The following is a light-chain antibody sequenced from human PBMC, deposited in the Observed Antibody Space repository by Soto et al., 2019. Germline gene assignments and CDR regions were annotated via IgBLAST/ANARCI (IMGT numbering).Light chain of an antibody. J-gene: IGKJ1*01. CDR2: HAS. CDR1: QNIGRW. CDR3: QQSYTTPRT. V-gene: IGKV1-5*01. Sequence: DIQMTQSPSTLSASIGDRVTISCRASQNIGRWLAWYQQKPGTAPNLLIYHASNLRGGVPSRFSGGGSGTEFTLTISSVQPDDIATYYCQQSYTTPRTFGQGTKVDIK.